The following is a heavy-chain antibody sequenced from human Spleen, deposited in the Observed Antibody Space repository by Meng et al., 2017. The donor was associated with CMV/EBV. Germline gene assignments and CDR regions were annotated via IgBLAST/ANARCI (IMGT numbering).Heavy chain of an antibody. J-gene: IGHJ5*02. CDR1: GYTFTSYG. Sequence: ASVKVSCKASGYTFTSYGISWVRQAPGQGLEWMGWISAYNGNTNYAQKLQGRVTMTTDTSTSTAYMELRSLRSDDTAVYYCARDDDSLGKQWLPTGWFDPWGQGTPVTVSS. V-gene: IGHV1-18*01. CDR2: ISAYNGNT. D-gene: IGHD6-19*01. CDR3: ARDDDSLGKQWLPTGWFDP.